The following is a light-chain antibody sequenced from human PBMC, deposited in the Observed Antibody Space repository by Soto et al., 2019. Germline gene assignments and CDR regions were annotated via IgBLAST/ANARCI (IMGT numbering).Light chain of an antibody. CDR3: SSYAGGEFAVI. CDR2: DVS. J-gene: IGLJ2*01. CDR1: SSDLGGYDR. Sequence: QSALTQSPSASGSPGQSVTISCTGTSSDLGGYDRVSWYQQYPGEVPKLIIHDVSQRPPGVPDRFSGSKSGNTASLTVSGLQAEDEAEYYCSSYAGGEFAVIFGGGTKLTVL. V-gene: IGLV2-8*01.